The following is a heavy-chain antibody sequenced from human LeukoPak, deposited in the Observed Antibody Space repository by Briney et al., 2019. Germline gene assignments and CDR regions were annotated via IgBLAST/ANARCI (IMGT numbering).Heavy chain of an antibody. J-gene: IGHJ5*02. Sequence: PGGSLRLSCAASGFNFDDYAMHWVRQVSGKDLEWVFLVRGGNDAGTHYADSVKGRFTVSRDNSKNSLYLQMNSLRTEDTALYFCAKGGLLTGGWFDPWGQGTLVTVSS. CDR3: AKGGLLTGGWFDP. CDR1: GFNFDDYA. V-gene: IGHV3-43*02. CDR2: VRGGNDAGT. D-gene: IGHD2-21*02.